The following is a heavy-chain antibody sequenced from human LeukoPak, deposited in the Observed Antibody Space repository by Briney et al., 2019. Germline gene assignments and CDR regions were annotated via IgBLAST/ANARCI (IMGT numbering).Heavy chain of an antibody. D-gene: IGHD3-9*01. CDR2: INPSGGST. CDR1: GYTFTTYY. Sequence: ASVKVSCKPFGYTFTTYYVHWVRQAPGQGLEWMGIINPSGGSTTYAQKFQGRLTMTSDTSTSTVYMELSSLRSEDTAVYYCARSSAYYNDADMWGQGTMVTVSS. J-gene: IGHJ3*02. V-gene: IGHV1-46*01. CDR3: ARSSAYYNDADM.